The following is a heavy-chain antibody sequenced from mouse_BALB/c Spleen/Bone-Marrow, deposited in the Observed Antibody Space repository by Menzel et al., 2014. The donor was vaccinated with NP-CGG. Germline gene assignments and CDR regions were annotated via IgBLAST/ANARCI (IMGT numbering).Heavy chain of an antibody. CDR3: ARWEYYAMDY. J-gene: IGHJ4*01. D-gene: IGHD4-1*01. CDR1: GFNIKDTY. V-gene: IGHV14-3*02. CDR2: IDPANGNT. Sequence: VQLQQPGAELVKPGASVKLSCTASGFNIKDTYMHWVKQRPEQGLEWIGRIDPANGNTKYDPKLQGKATITAETSSNTAYLQLSSLTSEDTAVYYCARWEYYAMDYWGQGTSVTVSS.